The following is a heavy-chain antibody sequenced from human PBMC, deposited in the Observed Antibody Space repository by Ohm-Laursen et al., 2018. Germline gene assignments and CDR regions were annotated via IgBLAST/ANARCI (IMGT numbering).Heavy chain of an antibody. J-gene: IGHJ4*02. CDR1: SGSLTSYY. D-gene: IGHD6-25*01. V-gene: IGHV4-59*01. Sequence: ETLSLTCTVSSGSLTSYYWSWIRQPPGKGLEWIGYIYYSGSTNYNPSLKSRLTISVDTSKNQFSLKLSSVTPADTAVYYCARDLAAAGAFDYWGQGTLVTVSS. CDR3: ARDLAAAGAFDY. CDR2: IYYSGST.